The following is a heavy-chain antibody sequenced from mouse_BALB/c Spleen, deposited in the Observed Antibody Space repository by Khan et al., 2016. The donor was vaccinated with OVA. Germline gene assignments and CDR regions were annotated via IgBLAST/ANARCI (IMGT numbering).Heavy chain of an antibody. V-gene: IGHV1-4*01. CDR2: INPSNGYT. J-gene: IGHJ3*01. D-gene: IGHD2-14*01. CDR1: GYTFTSYT. CDR3: VRDGAYQRNDGWCAY. Sequence: QVQLQQSGAELARPGASVKMSCKASGYTFTSYTIHWIKERPGQGLEWIGYINPSNGYTNYNQKFKDKVTLTTDKSSTTAYLQLSSLTSDDSAVYNCVRDGAYQRNDGWCAYWAKGLWSLSLQ.